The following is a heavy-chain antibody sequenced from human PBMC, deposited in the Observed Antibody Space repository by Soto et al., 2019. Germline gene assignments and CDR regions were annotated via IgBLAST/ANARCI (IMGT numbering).Heavy chain of an antibody. CDR3: ARDALRFLEWLLLPPYYYGMDV. Sequence: ASVKVSCKASGYTFTSYGISWVRQAPGQGLEWMGWISAYNGNTNYAQKLQGRVTMTTDTSTSTAYMELRSLRSDDTAVYYCARDALRFLEWLLLPPYYYGMDVWGQGTTVTVSS. J-gene: IGHJ6*02. CDR2: ISAYNGNT. CDR1: GYTFTSYG. D-gene: IGHD3-3*01. V-gene: IGHV1-18*01.